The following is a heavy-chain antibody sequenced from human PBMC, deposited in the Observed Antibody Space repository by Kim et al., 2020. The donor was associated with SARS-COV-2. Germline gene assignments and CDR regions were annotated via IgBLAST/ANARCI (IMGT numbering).Heavy chain of an antibody. J-gene: IGHJ4*02. V-gene: IGHV3-11*01. D-gene: IGHD6-6*01. Sequence: YYADSVHARFTISRDNAKNSLYLQMTSLRAADPAVYYCASLEYSSSPAGYWGQRTLVTVSS. CDR3: ASLEYSSSPAGY.